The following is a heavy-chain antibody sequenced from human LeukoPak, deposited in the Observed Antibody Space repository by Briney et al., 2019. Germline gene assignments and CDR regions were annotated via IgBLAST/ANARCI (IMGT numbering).Heavy chain of an antibody. CDR2: IRQDGSQK. CDR1: GFTFSRFW. J-gene: IGHJ2*01. Sequence: PGGSLRLSCVASGFTFSRFWMSWVRQAPGKGLEWVANIRQDGSQKNYVDSVKGRFTISRDNAKNSLYLQMNSLRGEDTAVYYCARDEGDTVTTYRFDLWGRGTLVTASS. D-gene: IGHD4-17*01. V-gene: IGHV3-7*01. CDR3: ARDEGDTVTTYRFDL.